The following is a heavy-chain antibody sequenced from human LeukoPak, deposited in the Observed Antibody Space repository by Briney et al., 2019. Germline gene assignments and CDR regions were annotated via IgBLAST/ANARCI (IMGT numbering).Heavy chain of an antibody. Sequence: GRSLRLSCAASGFTFSSYAMHWVRQAPGKGLEWVAVISYDGSNKYYADSVKGRFTISRDNSKNTLYLQMNSLRAEDTAVYYCARLMVGGVSFFDCWGQGTLVTVSS. CDR3: ARLMVGGVSFFDC. V-gene: IGHV3-30-3*01. CDR1: GFTFSSYA. J-gene: IGHJ4*02. D-gene: IGHD3-10*01. CDR2: ISYDGSNK.